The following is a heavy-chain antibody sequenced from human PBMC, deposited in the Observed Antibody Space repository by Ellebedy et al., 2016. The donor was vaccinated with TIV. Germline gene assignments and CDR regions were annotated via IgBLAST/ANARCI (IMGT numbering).Heavy chain of an antibody. V-gene: IGHV3-74*01. CDR3: TRDTFGEKDS. CDR2: INEGGSTT. J-gene: IGHJ4*02. D-gene: IGHD3-10*01. CDR1: GFTVSSYW. Sequence: PGGSLRLSCEASGFTVSSYWMHWVRQAPGKGLVWVSRINEGGSTTNYAASVRGRFTISRNIAKNTLCLQMDSLRPEDTAVYYCTRDTFGEKDSWGQGTLVTVSS.